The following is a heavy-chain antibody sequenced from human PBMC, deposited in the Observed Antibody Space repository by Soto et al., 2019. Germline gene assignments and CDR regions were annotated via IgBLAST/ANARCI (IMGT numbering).Heavy chain of an antibody. CDR2: IYWDDDK. J-gene: IGHJ3*02. CDR3: AHREGYIAAAGNNAFDI. CDR1: GFSLSTSGVG. V-gene: IGHV2-5*02. Sequence: SGPTLVKPTQTLTLTCTFSGFSLSTSGVGVGWIRQPPGKALEWLALIYWDDDKRYSPSLKSRITVSKDTSKNQVVLTMTNMDPVDTAKYYFAHREGYIAAAGNNAFDIWGQGTMVTVSS. D-gene: IGHD6-13*01.